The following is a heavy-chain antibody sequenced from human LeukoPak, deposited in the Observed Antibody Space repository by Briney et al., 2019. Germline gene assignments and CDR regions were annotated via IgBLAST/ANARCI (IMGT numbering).Heavy chain of an antibody. J-gene: IGHJ4*02. Sequence: PSETLSLTCTVSGGSINNYYWSWIRQPPGKGLEWIGYIYYSGSTNYNPSLKSRVTISVDTSNNQFSLKLTSVTAADTAVYYCAQGIYDSSGYYYINYWGQGTLVTVSS. V-gene: IGHV4-59*01. CDR3: AQGIYDSSGYYYINY. CDR1: GGSINNYY. D-gene: IGHD3-22*01. CDR2: IYYSGST.